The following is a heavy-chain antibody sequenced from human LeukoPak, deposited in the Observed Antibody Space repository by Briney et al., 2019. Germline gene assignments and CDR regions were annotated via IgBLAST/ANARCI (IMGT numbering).Heavy chain of an antibody. J-gene: IGHJ4*02. CDR3: ARDPGYSAFDL. V-gene: IGHV3-11*04. Sequence: GGSLRLSCAAPGFTFSDYHMSWIRQAPGKGLEWISHISGSGYPIYHGDSVKGRFTISRDNAKKSLFLELNSLRADDTAVFYCARDPGYSAFDLWGQGSLVTVSS. D-gene: IGHD5-12*01. CDR2: ISGSGYPI. CDR1: GFTFSDYH.